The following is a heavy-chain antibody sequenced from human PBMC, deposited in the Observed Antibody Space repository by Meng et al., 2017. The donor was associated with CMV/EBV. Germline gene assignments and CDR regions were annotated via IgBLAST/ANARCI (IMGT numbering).Heavy chain of an antibody. CDR3: AKKSSSSSPRQYYFDY. V-gene: IGHV3-23*01. CDR2: ISGSGGST. CDR1: GFTCSSYA. J-gene: IGHJ4*02. D-gene: IGHD6-6*01. Sequence: GESLKISCAASGFTCSSYAMSWVRQAPGKGLEWVSAISGSGGSTYYADSVKGRFTISRDNSKNTLYLQMNSLRAEDTAVYYCAKKSSSSSPRQYYFDYWGQGTLVTVSS.